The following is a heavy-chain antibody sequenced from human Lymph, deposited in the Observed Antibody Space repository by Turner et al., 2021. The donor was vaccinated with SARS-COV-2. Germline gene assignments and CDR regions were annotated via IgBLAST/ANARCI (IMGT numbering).Heavy chain of an antibody. J-gene: IGHJ4*02. Sequence: QVQQQQSGPGLVKASETLSLTSPFSGGSISSYHWSWIRQPTGKGLEWIGYIYYKGHTNYNPSLKSRVTISVDTCKNQFSLELSSVTPADSAVYYCARGFDYWGQGTLVTVSS. CDR3: ARGFDY. CDR2: IYYKGHT. V-gene: IGHV4-59*08. CDR1: GGSISSYH.